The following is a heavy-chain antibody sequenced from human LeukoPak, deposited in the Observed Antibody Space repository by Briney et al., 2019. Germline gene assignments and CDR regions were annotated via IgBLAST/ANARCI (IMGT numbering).Heavy chain of an antibody. V-gene: IGHV1-18*01. CDR1: GYRLRNHG. Sequence: ASVKVSCKASGYRLRNHGISWVRQAPGQGLEWMGWIGADSGDTHGDTHYAEKLQGRVTMTTDTSTDTAYMDLRSLASDDTAVYYCARGSSPYNWYFDLWGRGTLVTVSS. CDR2: IGADSGDTHGDT. J-gene: IGHJ2*01. CDR3: ARGSSPYNWYFDL. D-gene: IGHD4-11*01.